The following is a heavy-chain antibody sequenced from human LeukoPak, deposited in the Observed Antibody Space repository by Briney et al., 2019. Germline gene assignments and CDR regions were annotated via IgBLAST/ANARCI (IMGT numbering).Heavy chain of an antibody. J-gene: IGHJ4*02. CDR1: GFTFSSYW. Sequence: GGSLRLSRAASGFTFSSYWMSWVRQAPGKGLEWVANIKQDGTEKYYVDSVRGRFTISRDDAENSLYLQMNSLRAEDTAVYYCARVGWFGELTRHPGGDYWGQGTLVTVSS. CDR2: IKQDGTEK. D-gene: IGHD3-10*01. V-gene: IGHV3-7*01. CDR3: ARVGWFGELTRHPGGDY.